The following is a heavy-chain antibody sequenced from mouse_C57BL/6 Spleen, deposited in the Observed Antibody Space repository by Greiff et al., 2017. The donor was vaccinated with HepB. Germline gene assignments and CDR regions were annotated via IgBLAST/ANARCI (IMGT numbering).Heavy chain of an antibody. CDR2: ISDGGSYT. D-gene: IGHD3-2*02. J-gene: IGHJ2*01. CDR3: ARDSSGYYFDY. Sequence: EVQRVESGGGLVKPGGSLKLSCAASGFTFSSYAMSWVRQTPEKRLEWVATISDGGSYTYYPDNVKGRFTISRDNAKNNLYLQMSHLKSEDTAMYYCARDSSGYYFDYWGQGTTLTVSS. V-gene: IGHV5-4*01. CDR1: GFTFSSYA.